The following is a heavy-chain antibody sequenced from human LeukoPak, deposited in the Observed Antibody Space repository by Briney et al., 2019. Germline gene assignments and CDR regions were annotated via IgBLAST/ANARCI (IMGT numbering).Heavy chain of an antibody. J-gene: IGHJ4*02. CDR2: IKQDGSEI. CDR1: GFTFSRYW. CDR3: ARHWWGSSGSYHFDY. V-gene: IGHV3-7*05. Sequence: GGSLRLSCAASGFTFSRYWMSWVRQAPGKGLEWVAHIKQDGSEIYYVASVKGRFTVSRDNAKNSLSLQMNSLRADDTAVYYCARHWWGSSGSYHFDYWGQGTLVTVSS. D-gene: IGHD6-19*01.